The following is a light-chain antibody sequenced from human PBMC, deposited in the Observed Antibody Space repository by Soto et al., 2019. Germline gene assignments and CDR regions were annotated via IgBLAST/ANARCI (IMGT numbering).Light chain of an antibody. CDR3: TSYRSTSTPFV. Sequence: QSALAQPASVSGCPGQSITISCTGASSDMGYNYVSWYQQHPGRAPKLMIYEVDNRPSGVSNRFSGSKSGNTASLTISGLQAEDEADYYCTSYRSTSTPFVFGTGTKVT. V-gene: IGLV2-14*01. J-gene: IGLJ1*01. CDR1: SSDMGYNY. CDR2: EVD.